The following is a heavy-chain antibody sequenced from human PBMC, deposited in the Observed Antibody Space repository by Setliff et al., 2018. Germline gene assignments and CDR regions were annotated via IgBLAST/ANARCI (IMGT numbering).Heavy chain of an antibody. CDR1: GYTFTSYD. D-gene: IGHD3-10*01. Sequence: GASVKVSCKASGYTFTSYDINWVRQATGQGLEWMGWMNPNSGNTGYAQKFQGRVTMTRNTSISTAYMELSSLRSEDTAVYYCARVMGGWFGESIPIHAFDIWSQGTMVTVSS. J-gene: IGHJ3*02. CDR2: MNPNSGNT. V-gene: IGHV1-8*01. CDR3: ARVMGGWFGESIPIHAFDI.